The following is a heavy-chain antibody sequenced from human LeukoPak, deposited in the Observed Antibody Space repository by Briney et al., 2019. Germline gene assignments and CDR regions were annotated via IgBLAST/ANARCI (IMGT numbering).Heavy chain of an antibody. J-gene: IGHJ3*02. CDR3: ARDQGTSGSYLSDAFDI. CDR2: IYSGGST. V-gene: IGHV3-66*01. D-gene: IGHD1-26*01. Sequence: GGSLRLSCAASGFTVSSNYMSWVRQAPGKGLEWVSVIYSGGSTYYADSVKGRFTISRDNSKNTLYLQMNSLRAEDTAVYYCARDQGTSGSYLSDAFDIWGQGAMVTVSS. CDR1: GFTVSSNY.